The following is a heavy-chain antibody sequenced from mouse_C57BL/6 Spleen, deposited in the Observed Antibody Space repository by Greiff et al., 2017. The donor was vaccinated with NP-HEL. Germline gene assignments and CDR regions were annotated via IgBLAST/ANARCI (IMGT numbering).Heavy chain of an antibody. D-gene: IGHD2-14*01. V-gene: IGHV7-1*01. J-gene: IGHJ1*03. CDR2: SRNKANDYTT. Sequence: EVQLVESGGGLVQSGRSLRLSCATSGFTFSDFYMEWVRQAPGKGLEWIAASRNKANDYTTEYSASVKGRFIVSRDTAQSILYLQMNALRAEDTAIYYCARDEVRSWYFDVWGTGTTVTVSS. CDR1: GFTFSDFY. CDR3: ARDEVRSWYFDV.